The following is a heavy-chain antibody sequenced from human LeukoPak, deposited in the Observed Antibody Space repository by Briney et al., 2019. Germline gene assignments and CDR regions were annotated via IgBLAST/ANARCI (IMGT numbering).Heavy chain of an antibody. D-gene: IGHD3-9*01. CDR2: IYHSGST. CDR1: GYSISSGYY. J-gene: IGHJ5*02. Sequence: SETLSLTCTVSGYSISSGYYWGWIRQPPGKGLEWIGSIYHSGSTYYNPSLKSRVTISVDTSKNQFSLKLSSVTAADTAVYYCARVLTLRYFDWSTNWFDPWGQGTLVTVSS. V-gene: IGHV4-38-2*02. CDR3: ARVLTLRYFDWSTNWFDP.